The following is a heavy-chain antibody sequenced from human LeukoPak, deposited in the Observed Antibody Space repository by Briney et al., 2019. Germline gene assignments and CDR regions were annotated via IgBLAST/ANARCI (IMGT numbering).Heavy chain of an antibody. J-gene: IGHJ4*02. CDR2: ISTYNGNR. CDR3: ARDQYYYDSSGYYSDY. Sequence: ASVKVSCKASGYTFASHGISWVRQAPGQGLEWMGWISTYNGNRNFAQKLQGRVTMTTDTSTSTAYMELRSLRSDDTAVYYCARDQYYYDSSGYYSDYWGQGTLVTVSS. V-gene: IGHV1-18*01. D-gene: IGHD3-22*01. CDR1: GYTFASHG.